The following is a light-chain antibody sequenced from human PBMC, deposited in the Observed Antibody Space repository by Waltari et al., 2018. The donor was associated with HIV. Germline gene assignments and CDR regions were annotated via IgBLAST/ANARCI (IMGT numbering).Light chain of an antibody. V-gene: IGKV3-15*01. CDR3: QHYHNWPPYT. J-gene: IGKJ2*01. Sequence: EIVMTQSSATLSVSPGETATLFCRASEFVNSDVAWYQQRPGQAPRLLIYGTVSRPTGIPVRFSGRGYGTEFTLTISNVQSEDFAVYYCQHYHNWPPYTFGQGTNLEIK. CDR2: GTV. CDR1: EFVNSD.